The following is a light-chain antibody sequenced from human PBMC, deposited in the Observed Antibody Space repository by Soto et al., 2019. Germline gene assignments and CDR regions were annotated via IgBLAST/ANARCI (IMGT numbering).Light chain of an antibody. CDR1: QSLVHRDGGTY. V-gene: IGKV2-24*01. J-gene: IGKJ1*01. CDR3: MQATQFPRT. Sequence: DIVMTQTALSSPVTLGQPASISCRASQSLVHRDGGTYLSWLHQRPGQPPKLLISRVSIRVSGVPDRFSGSGAGTDFTLTISRVEPEDVGLYYCMQATQFPRTFGQGTKVEI. CDR2: RVS.